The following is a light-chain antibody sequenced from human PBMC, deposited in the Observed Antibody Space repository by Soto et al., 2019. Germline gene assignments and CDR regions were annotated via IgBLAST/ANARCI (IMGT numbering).Light chain of an antibody. J-gene: IGKJ2*01. Sequence: EIVMTQSPATLSLSPGERAALSCRASQSINSELAWYQQKPGQPPRLLIYGASTRATGVPARFTGSESGSEFTLTISGLQSEDFAVYYCQQGLNWPLTFGQGARLEI. CDR3: QQGLNWPLT. CDR1: QSINSE. V-gene: IGKV3-15*01. CDR2: GAS.